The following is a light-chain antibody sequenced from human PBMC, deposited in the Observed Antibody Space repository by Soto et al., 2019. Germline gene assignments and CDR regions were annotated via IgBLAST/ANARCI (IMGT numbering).Light chain of an antibody. CDR2: STN. V-gene: IGLV8-61*01. J-gene: IGLJ3*02. Sequence: QTVVTQEPSFSVSPGRTVTLTCGLSSGSVSTTHHPSWYQQTPGRAPRTLIYSTNTRSSGVPDRFSGSILGNKAALTITGAQADDESNYYCVLYMGSGIWVFGGGTQLTVL. CDR1: SGSVSTTHH. CDR3: VLYMGSGIWV.